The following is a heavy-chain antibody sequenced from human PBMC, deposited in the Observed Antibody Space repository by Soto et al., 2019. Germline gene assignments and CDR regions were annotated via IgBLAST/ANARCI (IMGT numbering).Heavy chain of an antibody. J-gene: IGHJ4*02. V-gene: IGHV1-3*01. Sequence: ASVKVSCKASGYTFTSYAMHWVRQAPGQRLEWMGWINAGNGNTKYSQKFQGRVTITRDTSASTAYMELSSLRSEDTAVYYCARNAEEGDIVLMVPYWGQGTLVTVSS. CDR2: INAGNGNT. CDR3: ARNAEEGDIVLMVPY. CDR1: GYTFTSYA. D-gene: IGHD2-8*01.